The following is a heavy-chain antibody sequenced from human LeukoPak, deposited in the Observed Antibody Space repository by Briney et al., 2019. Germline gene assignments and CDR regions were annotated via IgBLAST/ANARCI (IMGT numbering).Heavy chain of an antibody. CDR1: GFTFTTYA. CDR3: AKSSSGWHGFGVSSEYFPH. V-gene: IGHV3-23*01. D-gene: IGHD6-19*01. J-gene: IGHJ1*01. Sequence: PGGSLRLSCAASGFTFTTYAMSWVRQAPGKGLEWVSDFSVSGSSTYYADSVKGRFTISRDNSKNTLYLQMNSLRAEDTAVYYCAKSSSGWHGFGVSSEYFPHWGQGTLVTVSS. CDR2: FSVSGSST.